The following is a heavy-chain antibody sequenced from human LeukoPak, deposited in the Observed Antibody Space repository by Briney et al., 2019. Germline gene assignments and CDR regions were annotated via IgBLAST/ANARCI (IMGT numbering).Heavy chain of an antibody. Sequence: GGSLRLSCAASAFTFSSYAMSWVRQAPGKGLEWVSAISGSGGSTYYADSVKGRFTISRDNSKNTLYLQMNSLRAEDTAVYYCAKGIAVADLFDYWGQGTLVTVSS. CDR2: ISGSGGST. D-gene: IGHD6-19*01. V-gene: IGHV3-23*01. CDR3: AKGIAVADLFDY. CDR1: AFTFSSYA. J-gene: IGHJ4*02.